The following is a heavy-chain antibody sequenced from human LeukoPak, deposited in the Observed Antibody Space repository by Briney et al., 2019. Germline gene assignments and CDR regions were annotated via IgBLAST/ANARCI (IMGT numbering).Heavy chain of an antibody. CDR1: GGSISSYY. J-gene: IGHJ4*02. D-gene: IGHD3-22*01. Sequence: SETLSLTCTVSGGSISSYYWSWIRQPAGKGLEWIGRIYTSGSTNYNASLKSRVSMSVDTSKNQFSLKLSSVTAADTAVYYCARGVYDSSGYYCDYWGQGTLVTVSS. V-gene: IGHV4-4*07. CDR3: ARGVYDSSGYYCDY. CDR2: IYTSGST.